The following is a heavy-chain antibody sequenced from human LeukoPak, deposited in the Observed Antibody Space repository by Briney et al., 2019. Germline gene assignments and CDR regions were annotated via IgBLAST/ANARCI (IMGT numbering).Heavy chain of an antibody. CDR2: IYYSGST. CDR1: GGSISSSSYY. V-gene: IGHV4-39*01. D-gene: IGHD3-22*01. Sequence: SGTLSLTCTVSGGSISSSSYYWGWIRQPPGKGLEWIGSIYYSGSTYYNPSLKSRVTISVDTSKNQFSLKLSSVTAADTAVYYCARHFYDSSGYYYSDEGVYYFDYWGQGTLVTVSS. J-gene: IGHJ4*02. CDR3: ARHFYDSSGYYYSDEGVYYFDY.